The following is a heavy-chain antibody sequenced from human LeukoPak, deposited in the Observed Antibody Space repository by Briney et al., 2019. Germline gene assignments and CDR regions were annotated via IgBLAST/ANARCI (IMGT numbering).Heavy chain of an antibody. V-gene: IGHV4-31*03. CDR2: IYYSGST. J-gene: IGHJ3*02. CDR1: GDSISSNSYY. CDR3: ARSIVLPAFDI. Sequence: SETLSLTCTVSGDSISSNSYYWGWLRQTPGKGLEWIGYIYYSGSTYYNPSLKSRVTISVDTSKNQFSLKLSSVTAADTAVYYCARSIVLPAFDIWGQGTMVTVSS. D-gene: IGHD2-8*01.